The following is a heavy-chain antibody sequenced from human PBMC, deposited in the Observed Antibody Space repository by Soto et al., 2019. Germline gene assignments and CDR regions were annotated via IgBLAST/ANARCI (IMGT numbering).Heavy chain of an antibody. J-gene: IGHJ5*02. D-gene: IGHD6-6*01. Sequence: SGPTLVNPTQTLTLTCTFSGFSLSTSGVGVGWIRQPPGKALEWLALIYWDDDKRYSPSLKSRLTITKDTSKNQVVLTMTNMDPVDTATYYCAHRGHPLQYSSSSFDPWGQGTLVTVSS. CDR1: GFSLSTSGVG. CDR3: AHRGHPLQYSSSSFDP. V-gene: IGHV2-5*02. CDR2: IYWDDDK.